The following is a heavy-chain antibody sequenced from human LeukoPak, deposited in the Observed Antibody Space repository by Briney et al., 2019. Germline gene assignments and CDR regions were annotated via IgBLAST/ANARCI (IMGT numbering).Heavy chain of an antibody. CDR1: GGSNSSYY. V-gene: IGHV4-59*12. CDR3: GARRAFDI. CDR2: IYYSGST. J-gene: IGHJ3*02. D-gene: IGHD6-6*01. Sequence: SETLSLTCTVSGGSNSSYYWSWIRQPPGKGLEWIGYIYYSGSTYYNPSLKSRVTISADRSKNQFSLKLSSVTAADTAVYYCGARRAFDIWGQGTMVTVSS.